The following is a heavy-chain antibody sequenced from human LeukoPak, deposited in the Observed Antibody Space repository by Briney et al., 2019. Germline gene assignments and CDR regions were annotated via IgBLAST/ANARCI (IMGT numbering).Heavy chain of an antibody. CDR2: ISRSASTI. Sequence: GGALRLSCEASGFSFRSCERNWVRQAPGNGRECLSYISRSASTIASADSVKSRFTISRDNTNNSLYLQLNTLRAEDTAVNYGAREYPYVSDSFDIWGQGTMVTVSS. CDR3: AREYPYVSDSFDI. D-gene: IGHD3-16*01. V-gene: IGHV3-48*03. CDR1: GFSFRSCE. J-gene: IGHJ3*02.